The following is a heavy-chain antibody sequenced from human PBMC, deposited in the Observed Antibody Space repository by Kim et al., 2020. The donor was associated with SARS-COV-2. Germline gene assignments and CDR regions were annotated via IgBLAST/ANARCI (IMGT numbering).Heavy chain of an antibody. D-gene: IGHD2-15*01. CDR1: GFTFSSYG. Sequence: GGSLRLSCAASGFTFSSYGMSWVRQAPGKGLEWVSAISGSGSNTYYADSLKGRFTISRDNAKNTLYLQMNSLRAEDTAVYYCARDGSISLDFDYWGQGTLVTVSS. J-gene: IGHJ4*02. V-gene: IGHV3-23*01. CDR2: ISGSGSNT. CDR3: ARDGSISLDFDY.